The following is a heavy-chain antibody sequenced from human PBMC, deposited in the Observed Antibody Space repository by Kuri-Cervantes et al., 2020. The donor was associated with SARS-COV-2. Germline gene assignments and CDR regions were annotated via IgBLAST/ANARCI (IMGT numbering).Heavy chain of an antibody. CDR3: AKHEGAAMDLFDY. CDR1: GGSISSSSYY. V-gene: IGHV4-39*01. J-gene: IGHJ4*02. CDR2: LYHRGNT. Sequence: SETLSLTCTVSGGSISSSSYYWGWIRQPPGKGLEWVGSLYHRGNTYYNPSLQSRVTISVDTSENQFSLKLRSVTAADTAVYFCAKHEGAAMDLFDYWGQGALVTVSS. D-gene: IGHD5-18*01.